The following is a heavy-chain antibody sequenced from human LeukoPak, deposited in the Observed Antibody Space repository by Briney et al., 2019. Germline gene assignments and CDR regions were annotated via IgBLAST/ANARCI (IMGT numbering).Heavy chain of an antibody. V-gene: IGHV3-23*01. CDR2: ITGSGGST. D-gene: IGHD2-15*01. Sequence: GGSLRLSCAASGFTFSSYAMSWVRQAPGKGLEWVSVITGSGGSTYYADSVKGRFTLSRDNSKNTLYLQMNSLRAEDTTVYYCATDPLLDYRGQGTLVTVSS. CDR1: GFTFSSYA. J-gene: IGHJ4*02. CDR3: ATDPLLDY.